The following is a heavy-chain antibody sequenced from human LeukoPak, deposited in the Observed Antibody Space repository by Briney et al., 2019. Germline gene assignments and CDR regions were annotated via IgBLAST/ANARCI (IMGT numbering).Heavy chain of an antibody. CDR2: IYYSTNT. CDR3: VRRVAGTFYFDK. V-gene: IGHV4-39*01. CDR1: GESIKSTSNY. Sequence: SETLSLTCSVSGESIKSTSNYWAWVRQPPGKELEWIGHIYYSTNTYYNSSLKSRVTISDDTSKNQVSLSLRSVTAADTALYFCVRRVAGTFYFDKWGEGSLVSVSS. D-gene: IGHD6-19*01. J-gene: IGHJ4*02.